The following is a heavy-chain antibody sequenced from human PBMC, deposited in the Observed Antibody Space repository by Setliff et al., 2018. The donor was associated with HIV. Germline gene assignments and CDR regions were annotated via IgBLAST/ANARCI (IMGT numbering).Heavy chain of an antibody. CDR3: AIDHVTNIAESGYGYTRIDP. CDR1: GGSIISEISW. V-gene: IGHV4-61*09. D-gene: IGHD5-18*01. CDR2: IYMRGGT. Sequence: PSETLSLTCTVSGGSIISEISWWAWIRQPAGKGPEWLGQIYMRGGTDYNPSLEGRVTISLDTSKNQLSLKLTSVTSADTAVYYCAIDHVTNIAESGYGYTRIDPWGPGISVTVSS. J-gene: IGHJ5*02.